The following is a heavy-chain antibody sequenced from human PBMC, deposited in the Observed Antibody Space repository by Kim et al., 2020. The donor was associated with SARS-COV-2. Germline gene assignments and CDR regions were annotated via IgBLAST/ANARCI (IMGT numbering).Heavy chain of an antibody. Sequence: SVKVSCKASGGTFSSYAISWVRQAPGQGLEWMGRIIPILGIANYAQKFQGRVTITADKSTSTAYMELSSLRSEDTAVYYCARETRDIVVVPAARQGWFDPWGQGTLVTVSS. V-gene: IGHV1-69*04. CDR3: ARETRDIVVVPAARQGWFDP. J-gene: IGHJ5*02. CDR2: IIPILGIA. D-gene: IGHD2-2*01. CDR1: GGTFSSYA.